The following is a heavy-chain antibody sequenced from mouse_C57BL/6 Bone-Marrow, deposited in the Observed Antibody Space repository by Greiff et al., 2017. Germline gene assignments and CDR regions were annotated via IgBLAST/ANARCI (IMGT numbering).Heavy chain of an antibody. Sequence: VQRVESGPGLVQPSQSLSITCTVSGFSLTSYGVHWVRQSPGKGLEWLGVIWSGGNTDYNAAFISRLSISKDNSKSQVFFKMNSLQADDTAIYYCASYYDAMDYWGQGTSVTVSS. CDR1: GFSLTSYG. J-gene: IGHJ4*01. V-gene: IGHV2-2*01. CDR2: IWSGGNT. CDR3: ASYYDAMDY.